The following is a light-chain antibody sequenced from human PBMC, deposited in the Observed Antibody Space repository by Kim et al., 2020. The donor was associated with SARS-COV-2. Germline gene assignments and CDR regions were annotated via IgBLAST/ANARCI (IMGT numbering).Light chain of an antibody. CDR3: QSYDSSLSGSV. CDR2: GNS. J-gene: IGLJ3*02. Sequence: QRVTISCTGSSSNIGAGYDVHWYQPLPGTAPKLLIYGNSNRPSGVPDRFSGSKSGTSASLAIPGLQAEDEADYYCQSYDSSLSGSVFGGGTQLTVL. CDR1: SSNIGAGYD. V-gene: IGLV1-40*01.